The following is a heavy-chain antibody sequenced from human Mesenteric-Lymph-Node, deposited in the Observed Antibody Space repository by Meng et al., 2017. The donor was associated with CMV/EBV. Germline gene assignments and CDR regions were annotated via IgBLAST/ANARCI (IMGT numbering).Heavy chain of an antibody. V-gene: IGHV3-48*03. CDR2: ISTSGGTM. CDR1: GFTFSNYE. D-gene: IGHD6-13*01. J-gene: IGHJ4*02. CDR3: ARGTVAAAGTGDC. Sequence: GESLKISCAASGFTFSNYEMNWVRLTPGKGLEWVSSISTSGGTMYYADSVRGRFTISRDNAKDSLYLQMNSLRDDDTAVYYCARGTVAAAGTGDCWGQGTLVTVSS.